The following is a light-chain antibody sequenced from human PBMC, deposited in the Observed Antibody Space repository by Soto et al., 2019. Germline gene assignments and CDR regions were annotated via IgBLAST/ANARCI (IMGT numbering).Light chain of an antibody. V-gene: IGKV3-11*01. Sequence: EIVLTQSPVILSLSPGERATLSCRASQSVSSQLSWYQQSPGQAPRLLIYGAFNRATGIPARFSGSGSGTDFTLTISSLAPEDFAVYYCQHRSNFGPGTKVDIK. CDR2: GAF. CDR1: QSVSSQ. J-gene: IGKJ3*01. CDR3: QHRSN.